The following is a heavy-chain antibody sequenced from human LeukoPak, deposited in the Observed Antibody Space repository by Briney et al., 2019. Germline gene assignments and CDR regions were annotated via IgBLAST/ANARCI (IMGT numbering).Heavy chain of an antibody. D-gene: IGHD4-17*01. J-gene: IGHJ4*02. CDR3: ARDPMTTNTFYFDF. CDR2: INILSNYI. CDR1: GFTFSSYS. Sequence: GGSLRLSCAASGFTFSSYSMNWVRQAPGKGLEWVSSINILSNYIYYADSVKGRFTISRDNSKNTLYLQMNSLRAEDTSVYYCARDPMTTNTFYFDFWGQGTLVTVSS. V-gene: IGHV3-21*01.